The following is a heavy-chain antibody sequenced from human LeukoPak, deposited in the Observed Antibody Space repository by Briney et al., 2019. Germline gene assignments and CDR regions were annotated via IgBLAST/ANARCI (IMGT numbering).Heavy chain of an antibody. V-gene: IGHV3-21*01. D-gene: IGHD5-18*01. CDR2: ISSSSSYI. CDR3: ARGYSYGYHWFDP. CDR1: GFTFSSYS. J-gene: IGHJ5*02. Sequence: SGGSLRLSCAASGFTFSSYSMDWVRQAPGKGLEWVSSISSSSSYIYYADSVKGRFTISRDNAKNSLYLQMNSLRAEDTAVYYCARGYSYGYHWFDPWGQGTLVTVSS.